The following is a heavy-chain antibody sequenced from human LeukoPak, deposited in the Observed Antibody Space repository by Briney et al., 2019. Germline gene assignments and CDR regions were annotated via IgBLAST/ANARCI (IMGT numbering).Heavy chain of an antibody. CDR3: ARGVGYYDSSGQPFDY. CDR2: IYYSGST. D-gene: IGHD3-22*01. CDR1: GGSISSYY. Sequence: SETLSLTCTVSGGSISSYYWSWIRQPPGKGLEWIGYIYYSGSTYYNPSLKSRVTISVDTSKNQFSLKLSSVTAADTAVYYCARGVGYYDSSGQPFDYWGQGTLVTVSS. J-gene: IGHJ4*02. V-gene: IGHV4-59*08.